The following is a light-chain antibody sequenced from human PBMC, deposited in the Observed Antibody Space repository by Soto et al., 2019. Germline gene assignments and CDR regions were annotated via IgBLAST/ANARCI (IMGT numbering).Light chain of an antibody. J-gene: IGLJ2*01. V-gene: IGLV1-44*01. CDR3: QSYDSSLTVV. CDR1: SSNIGSNT. CDR2: SNN. Sequence: QSVLTQPPSASGTPGQRVTISCSGSSSNIGSNTVNWYQQLPGTAPKLLIYSNNQRPSGVPDRFSASKSGTSASLDITGLQAEDEAEYFCQSYDSSLTVVFGGGTKLTVL.